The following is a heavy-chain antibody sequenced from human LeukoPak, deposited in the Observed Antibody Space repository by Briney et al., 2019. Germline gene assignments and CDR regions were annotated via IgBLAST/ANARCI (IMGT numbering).Heavy chain of an antibody. CDR1: GFTFRSYG. CDR2: ISYDGSNK. J-gene: IGHJ4*02. CDR3: AKDAYDIPAFFDY. D-gene: IGHD3-9*01. V-gene: IGHV3-30*18. Sequence: PGGSLRLPCAASGFTFRSYGMHWVRQAPGKGLEWVTVISYDGSNKYYADSVKGRFTISRDNSKNTLYLQMNSLRAEDTAVYYCAKDAYDIPAFFDYWGQGTLVTVSS.